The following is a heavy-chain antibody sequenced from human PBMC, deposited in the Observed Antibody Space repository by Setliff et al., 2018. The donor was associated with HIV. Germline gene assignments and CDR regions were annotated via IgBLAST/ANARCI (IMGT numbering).Heavy chain of an antibody. CDR3: ARGPTTVTNYYYYYMDV. V-gene: IGHV3-48*01. D-gene: IGHD4-17*01. J-gene: IGHJ6*03. CDR1: GFTFGDFC. Sequence: GESLKISCETSGFTFGDFCMNWVRQAPGKGLEWSSYISSKRTSIYYADSVKGRFTISRDNDRNSLYLQMNGLRAEDTAVYYCARGPTTVTNYYYYYMDVWGKGTTVTVSS. CDR2: ISSKRTSI.